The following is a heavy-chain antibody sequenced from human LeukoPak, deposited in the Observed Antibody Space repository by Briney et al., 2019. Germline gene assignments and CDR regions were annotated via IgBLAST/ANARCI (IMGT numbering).Heavy chain of an antibody. V-gene: IGHV3-7*03. CDR2: INQGGGET. CDR1: GFTFSSFY. CDR3: AKVWAHDGSGNPYWHFDL. J-gene: IGHJ2*01. Sequence: GGSLRLSCTASGFTFSSFYMSWVRQAPGKGLEWVANINQGGGETNYVDSVKGRFTISRDNAKKSLYLQMNSLRAEDTAVYYCAKVWAHDGSGNPYWHFDLWGRGTLVTVSS. D-gene: IGHD3-10*01.